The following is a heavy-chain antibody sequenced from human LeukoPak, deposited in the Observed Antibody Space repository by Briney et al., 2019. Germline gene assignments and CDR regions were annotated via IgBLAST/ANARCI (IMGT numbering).Heavy chain of an antibody. Sequence: AGGSLRLSCAASGFTFDDYAMHWVRQAPGKGLEWVSGISWNSGSIGYADSVKGRFTISRDNAKNSLYLQMNSLRAEDTALYYCAKDINYGSGSRYYYFDYWGQGTLVTVSS. CDR2: ISWNSGSI. CDR1: GFTFDDYA. CDR3: AKDINYGSGSRYYYFDY. V-gene: IGHV3-9*01. J-gene: IGHJ4*02. D-gene: IGHD3-10*01.